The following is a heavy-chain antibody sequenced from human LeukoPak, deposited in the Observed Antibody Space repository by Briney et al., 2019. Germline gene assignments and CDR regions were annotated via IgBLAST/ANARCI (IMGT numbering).Heavy chain of an antibody. CDR2: IIPIFGTA. CDR1: GGTFSSYA. J-gene: IGHJ4*02. CDR3: ARYYGGNSTFDY. D-gene: IGHD4-23*01. Sequence: ASVKVSCKASGGTFSSYAISWVRQAPGQGLEWMGGIIPIFGTANYAQKFQGRVTITADESTSTAYMELSSLKASDTAMYYCARYYGGNSTFDYWGQGTLVTVSS. V-gene: IGHV1-69*13.